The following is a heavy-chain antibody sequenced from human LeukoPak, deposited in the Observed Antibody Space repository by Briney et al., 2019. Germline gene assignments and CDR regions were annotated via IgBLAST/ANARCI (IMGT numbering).Heavy chain of an antibody. Sequence: GGSLRLSCAASGFTFSTNWMTWVRRAPGKGLEWVANMNHDGSEKYCADSVKGRFTISRDNAKNSLYLQMNSLRAEDTAVYYCVTQGGRLLSSFDYWEQGTLVTVSS. V-gene: IGHV3-7*01. CDR3: VTQGGRLLSSFDY. J-gene: IGHJ4*02. CDR1: GFTFSTNW. CDR2: MNHDGSEK. D-gene: IGHD2-15*01.